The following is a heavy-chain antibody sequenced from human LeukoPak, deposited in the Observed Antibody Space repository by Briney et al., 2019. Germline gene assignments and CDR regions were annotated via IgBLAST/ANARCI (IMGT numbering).Heavy chain of an antibody. J-gene: IGHJ4*02. CDR1: GFTFSSFA. CDR2: VSGGAGST. Sequence: GGSLRLSCAASGFTFSSFAMSWVRQAPGKGLEWVAAVSGGAGSTYYADPVRGRSTISRDNSQNTLSLHMTSLRAEDTAIYYCAKSLTKITPATFDQWGQGTLVTVSS. V-gene: IGHV3-23*01. D-gene: IGHD2-2*01. CDR3: AKSLTKITPATFDQ.